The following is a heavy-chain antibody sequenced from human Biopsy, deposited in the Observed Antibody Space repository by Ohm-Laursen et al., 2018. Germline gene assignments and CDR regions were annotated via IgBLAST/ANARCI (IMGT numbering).Heavy chain of an antibody. Sequence: SDTLSLTCTVSAASASSGRYYWTWIRQPPRKPLEWIGYFYSSGTTRYNPSLESRLSISMDTSKNEVSLRLTSMTAADTAVYFCARAPADQYAARNYYSSHAFDMWGQGTKVTVSS. CDR1: AASASSGRYY. V-gene: IGHV4-61*01. D-gene: IGHD3-10*01. CDR3: ARAPADQYAARNYYSSHAFDM. J-gene: IGHJ3*02. CDR2: FYSSGTT.